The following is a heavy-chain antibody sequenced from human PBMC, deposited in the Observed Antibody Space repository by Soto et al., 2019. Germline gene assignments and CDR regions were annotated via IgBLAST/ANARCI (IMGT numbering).Heavy chain of an antibody. CDR3: AKRKTGLPSFGASGGLDV. Sequence: PGGSLRLSCAASGFTFSSYAMSWVRQAPGKGLEWVSAISGSGGSTYYADSVKGRFTISRDNSKNTLYLQMNSLTAGDTAVYYCAKRKTGLPSFGASGGLDVWGQGTTVTVSS. CDR2: ISGSGGST. V-gene: IGHV3-23*01. D-gene: IGHD3-10*01. J-gene: IGHJ6*02. CDR1: GFTFSSYA.